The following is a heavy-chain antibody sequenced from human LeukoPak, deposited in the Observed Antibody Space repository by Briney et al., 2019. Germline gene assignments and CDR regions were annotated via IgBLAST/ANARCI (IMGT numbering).Heavy chain of an antibody. CDR3: ARPTNDFWSGYPGGSREPYFDY. J-gene: IGHJ4*02. CDR1: GYTFTGYY. Sequence: ASVKVSCKASGYTFTGYYMHWVRQAPGQGLEWMGWINPNSGGTNYAQKLQGRVTMTTDTSTSTAYMELRSLRSDDTAVYYCARPTNDFWSGYPGGSREPYFDYWGQGTLVTVSS. V-gene: IGHV1-2*02. CDR2: INPNSGGT. D-gene: IGHD3-3*01.